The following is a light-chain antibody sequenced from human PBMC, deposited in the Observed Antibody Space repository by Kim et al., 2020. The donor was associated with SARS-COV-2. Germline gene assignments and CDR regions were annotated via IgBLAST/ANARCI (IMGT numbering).Light chain of an antibody. CDR2: DSS. J-gene: IGKJ4*01. Sequence: LSPGARATPSCRASQSINIYLGWYQQKPGQAPRLLIYDSSKRATGIPDRFSGSGSGTDFTLSISSLEPEDFAVYYCQQRGDWPLTFGGGTKVDIK. CDR1: QSINIY. CDR3: QQRGDWPLT. V-gene: IGKV3-11*01.